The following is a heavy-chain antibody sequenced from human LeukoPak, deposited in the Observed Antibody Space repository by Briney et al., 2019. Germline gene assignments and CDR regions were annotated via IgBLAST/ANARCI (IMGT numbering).Heavy chain of an antibody. CDR2: MSGSGGST. V-gene: IGHV3-23*01. J-gene: IGHJ4*02. CDR1: GFTFNNYA. CDR3: ARRDYADSSGYMPLFDS. Sequence: GGSLRLSCAASGFTFNNYAMSWVRQAPGKGLEWVSGMSGSGGSTYYADSVEGRCTISRDNSKNTLYLQMNSLRAEDTAVYYCARRDYADSSGYMPLFDSWGQGTLVTVSS. D-gene: IGHD3-22*01.